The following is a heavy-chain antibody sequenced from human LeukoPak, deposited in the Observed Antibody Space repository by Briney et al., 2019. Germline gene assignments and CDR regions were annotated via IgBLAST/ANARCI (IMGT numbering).Heavy chain of an antibody. V-gene: IGHV3-23*01. Sequence: GGSLRLSRAASGFTFSSYAMSWVRQAPGKGLEWVSAISGSGGSTYYADSVKGRFTISRDNSKNTLYLQMNSLRAEDTAVYYCARLPFTGYNFDYWGQGTLVTVSS. CDR1: GFTFSSYA. CDR3: ARLPFTGYNFDY. D-gene: IGHD6-25*01. CDR2: ISGSGGST. J-gene: IGHJ4*02.